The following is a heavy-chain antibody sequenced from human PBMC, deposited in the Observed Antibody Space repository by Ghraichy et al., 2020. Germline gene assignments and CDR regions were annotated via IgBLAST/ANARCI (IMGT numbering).Heavy chain of an antibody. D-gene: IGHD3-3*01. J-gene: IGHJ4*02. Sequence: SETLSLTCTVSGGSISSSSYYWGWIRQPPGKGLEWIGSIYYSGSTYYNPSLKSRVTISVDTSKNQFSLKLSSVTAADTAVYYCARQVLRFLEWPPLVDYFDYWGQGTLVTVSS. CDR2: IYYSGST. CDR3: ARQVLRFLEWPPLVDYFDY. CDR1: GGSISSSSYY. V-gene: IGHV4-39*01.